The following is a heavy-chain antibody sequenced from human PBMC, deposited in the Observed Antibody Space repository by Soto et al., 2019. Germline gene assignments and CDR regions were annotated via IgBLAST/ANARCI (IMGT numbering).Heavy chain of an antibody. CDR2: IIPIFGTA. J-gene: IGHJ6*04. V-gene: IGHV1-69*01. CDR3: ARGGGIVLVPAAIDSNYGWAF. Sequence: QVQLVQSGAEVKKPGSSVKVSCKASGGTFSSYAISWVRQAPGQGLEWMGGIIPIFGTANYAQKSQGRVTITADETPSTAKMELSSLRSETRAVYYGARGGGIVLVPAAIDSNYGWAFGAKGTTVPVPS. D-gene: IGHD2-2*02. CDR1: GGTFSSYA.